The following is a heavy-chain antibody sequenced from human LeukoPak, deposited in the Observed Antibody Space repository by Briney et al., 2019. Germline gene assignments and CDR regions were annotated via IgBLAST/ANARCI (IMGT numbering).Heavy chain of an antibody. Sequence: GGSLRLSCAASGFTFSSFATSWVPQAPGKGLEWASGISASGGSTYYADSVKGRFTISRDNSKNTLYLQMNSLRAEDTAVYYCAKGFYDNSASGVFDIWGQGTMVTVSS. CDR3: AKGFYDNSASGVFDI. V-gene: IGHV3-23*01. CDR2: ISASGGST. CDR1: GFTFSSFA. D-gene: IGHD3-22*01. J-gene: IGHJ3*02.